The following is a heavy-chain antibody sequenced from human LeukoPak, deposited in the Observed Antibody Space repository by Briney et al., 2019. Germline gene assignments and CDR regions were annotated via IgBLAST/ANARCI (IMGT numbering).Heavy chain of an antibody. CDR1: GFTFSNYA. J-gene: IGHJ4*02. Sequence: PGRSLRLSCAASGFTFSNYAMSWVRQAPGMGLEWVSAIGGSDGNTYYADSVKGRFTISRDDSKNSLYLQINSLRADDTAVYYCAKVQYSDYDMNFDSWGQGTLVTVSS. V-gene: IGHV3-23*01. CDR3: AKVQYSDYDMNFDS. D-gene: IGHD5-12*01. CDR2: IGGSDGNT.